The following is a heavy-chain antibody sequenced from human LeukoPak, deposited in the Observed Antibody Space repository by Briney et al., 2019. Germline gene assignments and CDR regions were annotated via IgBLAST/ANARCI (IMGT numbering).Heavy chain of an antibody. J-gene: IGHJ5*02. D-gene: IGHD1-26*01. Sequence: PSETLSLTCTVSGGSISSYYWSWIRQPPGKGLEWIGYIYYSGSTNYNPSLKSRVTISVDKSKNQFSLKLSSVTAADTAVYYCARDRSGNYRRYWFDPWGQGTLVTVSS. V-gene: IGHV4-59*01. CDR1: GGSISSYY. CDR2: IYYSGST. CDR3: ARDRSGNYRRYWFDP.